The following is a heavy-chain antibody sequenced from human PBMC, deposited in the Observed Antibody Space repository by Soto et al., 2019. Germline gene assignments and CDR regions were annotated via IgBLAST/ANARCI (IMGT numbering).Heavy chain of an antibody. CDR1: GGSISSGDYY. J-gene: IGHJ4*02. V-gene: IGHV4-30-4*01. D-gene: IGHD6-13*01. Sequence: SETLSLTCTVSGGSISSGDYYWSWIRQPPGKGLEWIGYIYYSGSTYYNPSLKSRVTISVDTSKNQFSLKLSSVTAADTAVYYCARVSAAARFDYWGQGTLVTVSS. CDR3: ARVSAAARFDY. CDR2: IYYSGST.